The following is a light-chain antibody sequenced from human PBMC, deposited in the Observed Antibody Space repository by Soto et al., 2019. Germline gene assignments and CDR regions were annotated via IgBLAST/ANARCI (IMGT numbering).Light chain of an antibody. CDR3: LLSYTGRLYV. CDR2: DTD. V-gene: IGLV7-46*01. Sequence: QAVVTQEPSLTVSPGGTVTLTCDSNTGPVTSGHYPYWFQQKPGQAPRALIYDTDNKPSWTPARFSGSLLGGTAALTLSGAQPEDEADYYCLLSYTGRLYVFGTGTKLTVL. J-gene: IGLJ1*01. CDR1: TGPVTSGHY.